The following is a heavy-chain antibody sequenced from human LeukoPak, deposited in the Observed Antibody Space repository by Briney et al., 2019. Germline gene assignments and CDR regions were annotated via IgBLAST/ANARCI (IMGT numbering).Heavy chain of an antibody. D-gene: IGHD3-10*01. J-gene: IGHJ6*03. CDR1: GFTFSGSA. Sequence: GGSLRLSCAASGFTFSGSAMHWVRQASGKGLEWVGRIRSKANSYATAYAASVKGRFTISRDDSKNTAYLQMNSLKTEDTAVYYCTSPNLWSLYYMDVWGKGTTVTVSS. V-gene: IGHV3-73*01. CDR2: IRSKANSYAT. CDR3: TSPNLWSLYYMDV.